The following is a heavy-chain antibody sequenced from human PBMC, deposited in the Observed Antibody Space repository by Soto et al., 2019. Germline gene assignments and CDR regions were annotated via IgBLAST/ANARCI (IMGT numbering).Heavy chain of an antibody. CDR2: VSPSGGST. D-gene: IGHD2-15*01. CDR3: AREENCSDGICYSEYFQR. J-gene: IGHJ1*01. CDR1: GYIFTAYS. Sequence: QVQLVQSGAEVKKPGASVKVSCKASGYIFTAYSMHWVRQAPGQGLEWMGVVSPSGGSTNYAQKIQGRITMTRDTSTSTAYMDLSSLTSEDTAVYYCAREENCSDGICYSEYFQRWGQGTLVTVSS. V-gene: IGHV1-46*01.